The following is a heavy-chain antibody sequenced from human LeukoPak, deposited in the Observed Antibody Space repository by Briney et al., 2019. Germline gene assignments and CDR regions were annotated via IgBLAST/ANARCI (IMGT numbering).Heavy chain of an antibody. J-gene: IGHJ4*02. CDR3: ARDPVIAAAGWYFDY. D-gene: IGHD6-13*01. V-gene: IGHV3-33*01. CDR1: GFTFSSYG. Sequence: PGGSLRLSCAASGFTFSSYGMHWVRQAPGKGLEWVAVIWYDGSNKYYADSVKGRFTISRDNSKNTLYLQMNSLRAEDTAVYYCARDPVIAAAGWYFDYWGQGTLVTVSS. CDR2: IWYDGSNK.